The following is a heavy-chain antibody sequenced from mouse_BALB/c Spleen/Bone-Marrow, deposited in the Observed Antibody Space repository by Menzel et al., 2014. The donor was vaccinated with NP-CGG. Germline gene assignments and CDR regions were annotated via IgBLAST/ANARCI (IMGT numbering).Heavy chain of an antibody. V-gene: IGHV5-4*02. CDR1: GFTFRDYY. D-gene: IGHD2-14*01. J-gene: IGHJ3*01. CDR3: VIDGDYRYAWFSY. Sequence: EVQGVESGGGLVKPGGSLKLSCAASGFTFRDYYMYWVRQTPEKSLEWVATISDGGTYTYYSDRVKGRFTISRDKAKNNLYLQMTKLMSVDTAMYRGVIDGDYRYAWFSYWGQGTLVTVSA. CDR2: ISDGGTYT.